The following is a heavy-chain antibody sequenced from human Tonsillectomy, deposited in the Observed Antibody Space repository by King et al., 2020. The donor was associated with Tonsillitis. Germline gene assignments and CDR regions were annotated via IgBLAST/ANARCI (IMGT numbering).Heavy chain of an antibody. CDR1: GYTFTNYG. J-gene: IGHJ4*02. CDR3: ARDLSYYDSSNYYYKVSDY. CDR2: ISAYNGNT. D-gene: IGHD3-22*01. V-gene: IGHV1-18*04. Sequence: QLVQSGAEVKKPGASVKVSCKASGYTFTNYGISWVRQAPGQGLEWMGWISAYNGNTNYAQKLQGRVTMTTDISTSTAYMELRSLRSDDTAVYYCARDLSYYDSSNYYYKVSDYWGQGTLVTVSS.